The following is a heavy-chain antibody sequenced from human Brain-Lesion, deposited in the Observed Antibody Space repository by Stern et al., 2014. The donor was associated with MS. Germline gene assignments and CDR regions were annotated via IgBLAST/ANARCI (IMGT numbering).Heavy chain of an antibody. J-gene: IGHJ4*02. CDR3: ARFPASRPHVFDS. D-gene: IGHD6-13*01. CDR2: SDHSGST. CDR1: GGSISSSNW. Sequence: QVQLVQSGPGLVKPSGTLSLTCAVSGGSISSSNWWSWVRQSPGKGLEWIGESDHSGSTIYNPSLKSRVPVSVDKSKNRFSLTLRSVTAADTAVYFCARFPASRPHVFDSWGQGTLVTVSS. V-gene: IGHV4-4*02.